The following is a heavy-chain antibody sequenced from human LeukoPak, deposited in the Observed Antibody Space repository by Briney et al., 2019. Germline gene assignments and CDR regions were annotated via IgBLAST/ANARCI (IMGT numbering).Heavy chain of an antibody. D-gene: IGHD3-10*01. Sequence: ASVKVSCKASGYTFTAYYMYWVRQAPGQGLEWMGWINPNSAVTNYAQKFQGRVTMTRDTSISTAYMDLIRLRSDDTAVYYCARDSGERGSGSYLIAYWGQGTLVTVSS. CDR3: ARDSGERGSGSYLIAY. CDR2: INPNSAVT. V-gene: IGHV1-2*02. CDR1: GYTFTAYY. J-gene: IGHJ4*02.